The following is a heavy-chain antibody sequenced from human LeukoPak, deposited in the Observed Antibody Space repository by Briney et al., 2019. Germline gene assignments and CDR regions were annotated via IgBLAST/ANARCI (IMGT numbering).Heavy chain of an antibody. D-gene: IGHD6-13*01. CDR1: GFTFDDYA. CDR2: ISWNSGSI. J-gene: IGHJ4*02. V-gene: IGHV3-9*01. CDR3: AKDFGAAAGFGFDY. Sequence: GGSLRLSCAASGFTFDDYAMHWVRQAPGKGLEWVSGISWNSGSIGYADSVKGRFTISRDNAKNSLYLQMNSLRAEDTALYYCAKDFGAAAGFGFDYWGQGTLVTVPS.